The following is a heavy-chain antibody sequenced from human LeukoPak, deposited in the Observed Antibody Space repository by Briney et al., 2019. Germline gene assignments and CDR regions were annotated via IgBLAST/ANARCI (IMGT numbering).Heavy chain of an antibody. J-gene: IGHJ4*02. CDR2: ISYDGSNK. D-gene: IGHD6-19*01. Sequence: GGSLRLSCAASGFTFSSYGMRWVRQAPGKGLEWVAVISYDGSNKYYADSVKGRFTISRDNSKNTLYLQMNSLRAEDTAVYYCAKDPNTGYSSGWYPPAYWGQGTLVTVSS. CDR1: GFTFSSYG. CDR3: AKDPNTGYSSGWYPPAY. V-gene: IGHV3-30*18.